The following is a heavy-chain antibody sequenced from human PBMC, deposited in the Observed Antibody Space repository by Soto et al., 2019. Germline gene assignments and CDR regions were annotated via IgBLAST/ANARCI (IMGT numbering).Heavy chain of an antibody. CDR3: AGGTYYYDSSGYLY. V-gene: IGHV3-48*03. CDR2: ISSSGSTI. Sequence: PGGSLRLSCAASGFTFSSYEMNWVRQAPGKGLEWVSYISSSGSTIYYADSVKGRFTISRDNAKNSLYLQMNSLRAEDTAVYYCAGGTYYYDSSGYLYWGQGTLVTVSS. D-gene: IGHD3-22*01. J-gene: IGHJ4*02. CDR1: GFTFSSYE.